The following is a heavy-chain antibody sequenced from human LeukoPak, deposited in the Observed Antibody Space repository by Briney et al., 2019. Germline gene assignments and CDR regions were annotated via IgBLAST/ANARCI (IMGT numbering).Heavy chain of an antibody. D-gene: IGHD5-18*01. V-gene: IGHV3-48*04. CDR1: GFTFSSYS. J-gene: IGHJ6*02. Sequence: GSLRLSCAASGFTFSSYSMNWVRQAPGKGLEWLSFISGSSSTKFYADSVKGRFTISRDNAKNSLYLQMNSLRAEDTAVYYCAREDWIQLGGDYYYGMDVWGQGTTVTVSS. CDR3: AREDWIQLGGDYYYGMDV. CDR2: ISGSSSTK.